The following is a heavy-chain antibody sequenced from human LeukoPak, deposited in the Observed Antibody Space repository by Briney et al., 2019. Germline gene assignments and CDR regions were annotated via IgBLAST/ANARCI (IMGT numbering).Heavy chain of an antibody. V-gene: IGHV3-30*01. CDR1: GFIFSSYA. CDR3: ARSGLLGVTTCWFDP. D-gene: IGHD4-17*01. Sequence: GRSLRLSCAASGFIFSSYAMPWVRQAPGKALEWVAVISYDGSNKYYADSVKGRFTISRDNSKNTLYLQMNSLRAEDTAVYYCARSGLLGVTTCWFDPWGQGTLVTVSS. CDR2: ISYDGSNK. J-gene: IGHJ5*02.